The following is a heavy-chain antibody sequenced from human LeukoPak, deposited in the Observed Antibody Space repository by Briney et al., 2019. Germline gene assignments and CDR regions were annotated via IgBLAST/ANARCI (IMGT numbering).Heavy chain of an antibody. J-gene: IGHJ3*02. CDR1: GYTFTGYY. Sequence: ASVKVSCKASGYTFTGYYMHWVRQAPGQGLEWMGWINPNSGGTNYAQKLQGRVTMTRDTSISTAYMELSRLRSDDTAVYYCARARDIVVVPAAERDAFDIWGQGTMVTVSS. V-gene: IGHV1-2*02. CDR3: ARARDIVVVPAAERDAFDI. D-gene: IGHD2-2*01. CDR2: INPNSGGT.